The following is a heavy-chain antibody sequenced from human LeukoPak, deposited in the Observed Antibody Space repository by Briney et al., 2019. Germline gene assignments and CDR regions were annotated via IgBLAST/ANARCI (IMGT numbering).Heavy chain of an antibody. Sequence: SETLSLTCSVSNYSISRTYHWGWIRQPPGKGLEWIGTIYHSGTTYYSPSLKSRVTISIHTSKNQFSLRLSSVTAADTAVYYCATMMYGSGNYYNSDYWGQGTLVTVSS. J-gene: IGHJ4*02. CDR1: NYSISRTYH. CDR2: IYHSGTT. CDR3: ATMMYGSGNYYNSDY. V-gene: IGHV4-38-2*02. D-gene: IGHD3-10*01.